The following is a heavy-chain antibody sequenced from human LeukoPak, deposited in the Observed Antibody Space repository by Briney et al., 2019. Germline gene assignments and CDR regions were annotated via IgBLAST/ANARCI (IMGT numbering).Heavy chain of an antibody. D-gene: IGHD6-19*01. J-gene: IGHJ4*02. Sequence: GGSLRLSCVASGFTFSKYGMHWVRQAPGKGLEWLAIIWYDGHNKYYADSVKGRFTISRDNSKNTLFLEMIDLRAEDTAVYYCAREWGLIAVAGGPGYWGQGALVTVSS. CDR3: AREWGLIAVAGGPGY. V-gene: IGHV3-33*01. CDR2: IWYDGHNK. CDR1: GFTFSKYG.